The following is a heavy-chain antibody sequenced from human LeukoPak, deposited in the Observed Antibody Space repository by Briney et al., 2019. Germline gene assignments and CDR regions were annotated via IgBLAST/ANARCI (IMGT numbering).Heavy chain of an antibody. J-gene: IGHJ4*02. V-gene: IGHV3-23*01. CDR3: ARDSRWIQFDY. D-gene: IGHD5-18*01. CDR2: IVPSGGTT. CDR1: GYSISSGYY. Sequence: PSETLSLTCTVSGYSISSGYYWGWIRQPPGKGLEWVSGIVPSGGTTYYADSVKGRFTVSRDNSKNTLYLQMNSLRADDTAVYYCARDSRWIQFDYWGQGTPVTVSS.